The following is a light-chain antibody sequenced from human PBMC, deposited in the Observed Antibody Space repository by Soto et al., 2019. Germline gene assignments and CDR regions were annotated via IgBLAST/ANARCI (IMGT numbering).Light chain of an antibody. J-gene: IGKJ4*01. V-gene: IGKV3-15*01. Sequence: EIVMTQSPATLAVSPGERATLSCRASQSIRSNLAWYQQKPGQAPRLLIYGASTRATDIPARFSGSESGTEFTLTISSLQSEDFAFYYCQHYNNGPPRVTFGGGTKVEIK. CDR3: QHYNNGPPRVT. CDR1: QSIRSN. CDR2: GAS.